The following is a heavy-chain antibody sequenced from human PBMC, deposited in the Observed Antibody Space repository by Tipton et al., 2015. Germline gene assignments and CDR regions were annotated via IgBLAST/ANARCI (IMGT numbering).Heavy chain of an antibody. CDR1: GGSISSYY. D-gene: IGHD6-19*01. CDR3: AKHYTSGWSYFDY. CDR2: IYYSGST. J-gene: IGHJ4*02. Sequence: TLSLTCTVSGGSISSYYWSWIRQPPGKGLEWIGYIYYSGSTNYNPSLKSRVTISVDTSENQFSLKLSSVTAGDMAVYYCAKHYTSGWSYFDYWGQGTLVTVSS. V-gene: IGHV4-59*08.